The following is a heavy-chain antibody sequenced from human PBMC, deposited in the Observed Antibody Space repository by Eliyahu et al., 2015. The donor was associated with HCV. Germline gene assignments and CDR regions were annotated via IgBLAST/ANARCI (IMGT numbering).Heavy chain of an antibody. D-gene: IGHD2-2*01. J-gene: IGHJ2*01. CDR2: IYYTGNT. CDR3: ARLAHRPPAWYFNL. Sequence: QVQLQESGPGLXKPSETLSXXXTVSNXSISSYXWGWXRQSPGKGLEWVGHIYYTGNTNYXPSLKSRLTISLDTSNNQFSLSLTSVTAADTAVYFCARLAHRPPAWYFNLWGRGTQVTVS. V-gene: IGHV4-59*08. CDR1: NXSISSYX.